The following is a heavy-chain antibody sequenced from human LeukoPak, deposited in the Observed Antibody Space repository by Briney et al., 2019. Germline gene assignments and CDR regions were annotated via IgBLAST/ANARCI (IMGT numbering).Heavy chain of an antibody. CDR3: AREGEDYVWGSYRYFDY. D-gene: IGHD3-16*02. Sequence: KPSETLSLTCTVSGGSISSYYWSWIRQPPGKGLEWIGYIYYSGSTNYNPSLKSRVTISVDTSKNQFSLKLSSVTAADTAVYYCAREGEDYVWGSYRYFDYWGQGTLVTVSS. CDR2: IYYSGST. J-gene: IGHJ4*02. CDR1: GGSISSYY. V-gene: IGHV4-59*01.